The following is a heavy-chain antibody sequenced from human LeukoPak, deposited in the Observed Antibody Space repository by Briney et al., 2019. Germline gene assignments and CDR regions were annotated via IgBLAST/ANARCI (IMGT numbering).Heavy chain of an antibody. CDR2: IYYSGST. J-gene: IGHJ4*02. Sequence: SETLSLTCTVSGDSISSSSYYWGWIRQPPGKGLEWIGSIYYSGSTYYNPSVKSRVTISVDTSKNQFSLKLSSVTAADTAAYYCARHYYDSSGRKPYYFDYWGQGTLVTVSS. CDR1: GDSISSSSYY. V-gene: IGHV4-39*01. D-gene: IGHD3-22*01. CDR3: ARHYYDSSGRKPYYFDY.